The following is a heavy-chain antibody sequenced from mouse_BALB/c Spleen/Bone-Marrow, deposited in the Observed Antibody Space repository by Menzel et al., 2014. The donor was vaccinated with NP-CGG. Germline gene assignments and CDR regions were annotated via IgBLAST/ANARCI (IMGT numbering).Heavy chain of an antibody. CDR3: ARCRVYYYAN. CDR2: INPNNGGT. D-gene: IGHD1-1*01. CDR1: GYTFTEYT. Sequence: VQLKDSGPELVKPGASVKISCKTSGYTFTEYTMHWVKQSHGKSLEWMGGINPNNGGTSYNQKLKAKATLTVTKSASTAYMELRXXXSXDSAVYXXARCRVYYYANWGQGTTLTVSS. V-gene: IGHV1-22*01. J-gene: IGHJ2*01.